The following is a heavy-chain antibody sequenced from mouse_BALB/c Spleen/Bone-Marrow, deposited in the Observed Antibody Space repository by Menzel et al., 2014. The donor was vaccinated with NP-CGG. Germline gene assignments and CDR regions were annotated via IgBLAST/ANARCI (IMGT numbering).Heavy chain of an antibody. Sequence: EVKLMESGGGLVQPGGSRKLSCAASGFTFSDYGMAWVRQAPGKGPEWVAFISNLAYSIYYTDTVTGRFTISRENAKNTQYLEMSSLKSEDTAMYYCARALAYGSSFDYWGQGTTLTVSS. CDR1: GFTFSDYG. CDR3: ARALAYGSSFDY. V-gene: IGHV5-15*02. CDR2: ISNLAYSI. J-gene: IGHJ2*01. D-gene: IGHD1-1*01.